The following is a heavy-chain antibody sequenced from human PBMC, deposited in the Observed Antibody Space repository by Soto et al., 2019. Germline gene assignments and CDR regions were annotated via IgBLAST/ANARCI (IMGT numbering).Heavy chain of an antibody. CDR1: GFTFSSYA. CDR2: ISGSGGNT. J-gene: IGHJ4*02. CDR3: AKDRFRVTMIVADY. Sequence: EVQLLESGGGLVQPGGSLRLSCAASGFTFSSYAMSWVRQAPGKGLEWVSGISGSGGNTYYADSVKGRFTISRDNSKNTLYLQMNSLRAEDMAVYYCAKDRFRVTMIVADYWGQGTLVTVSS. D-gene: IGHD3-22*01. V-gene: IGHV3-23*01.